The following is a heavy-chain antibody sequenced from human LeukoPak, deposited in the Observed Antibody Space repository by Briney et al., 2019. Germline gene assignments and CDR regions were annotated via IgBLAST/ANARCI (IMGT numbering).Heavy chain of an antibody. Sequence: PSETLSLTCSVSGDSISSSSHYWGWIRQPPGKGLEWIGSMYYRGSTYYNPSLKSRVTISEDTSKNQFSLKLSSVTAADTAVYYCARDISFKNIVVAPGAAFDIWGQGTMVIVSS. V-gene: IGHV4-39*07. D-gene: IGHD2-15*01. CDR3: ARDISFKNIVVAPGAAFDI. CDR1: GDSISSSSHY. CDR2: MYYRGST. J-gene: IGHJ3*02.